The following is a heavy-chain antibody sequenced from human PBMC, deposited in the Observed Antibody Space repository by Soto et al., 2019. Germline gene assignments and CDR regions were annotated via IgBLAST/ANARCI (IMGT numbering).Heavy chain of an antibody. CDR2: ISYDGSNK. CDR3: AKGEGEDYYYYGMDV. Sequence: GGSLRLSCAASGFTFSSYGMHWVRQAPGKGLEWVAVISYDGSNKYYADSVKGRFTISRDNSKNTLYLQMNSLRAEDTAVYYCAKGEGEDYYYYGMDVWGQGTTVTVSS. J-gene: IGHJ6*02. V-gene: IGHV3-30*18. CDR1: GFTFSSYG.